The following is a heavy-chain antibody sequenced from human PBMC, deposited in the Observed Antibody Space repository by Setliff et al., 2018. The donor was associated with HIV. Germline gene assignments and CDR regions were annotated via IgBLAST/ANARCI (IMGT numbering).Heavy chain of an antibody. V-gene: IGHV4-59*01. Sequence: SETLSLTCTVSGGSISSYYWSWIRQPPGKGLEWIGYIYYNGNTNYNPSLKSRVTISVDTSKNQFSLKLSSVTAADTAVYYCARAGDGSPFYYYYYMDVWGKGTTVTVSS. J-gene: IGHJ6*03. CDR1: GGSISSYY. D-gene: IGHD1-26*01. CDR2: IYYNGNT. CDR3: ARAGDGSPFYYYYYMDV.